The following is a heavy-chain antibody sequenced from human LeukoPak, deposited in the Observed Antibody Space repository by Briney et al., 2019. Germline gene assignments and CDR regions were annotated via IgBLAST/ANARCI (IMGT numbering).Heavy chain of an antibody. CDR2: IYSGGST. CDR1: GFTVSNNY. CDR3: AREPGYCSGSRCFYFDS. D-gene: IGHD2-15*01. V-gene: IGHV3-53*01. Sequence: GGSLRLSCAASGFTVSNNYMSWARQAPGKGLEWVSVIYSGGSTYSADSVKGRFTISRDNSKNILYLQMNSLRAEDTAVYYCAREPGYCSGSRCFYFDSWGQGTLVTVSS. J-gene: IGHJ4*02.